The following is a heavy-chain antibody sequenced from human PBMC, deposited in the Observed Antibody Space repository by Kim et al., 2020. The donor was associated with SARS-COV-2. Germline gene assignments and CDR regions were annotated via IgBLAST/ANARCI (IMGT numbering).Heavy chain of an antibody. CDR1: GDTFTSYG. J-gene: IGHJ4*02. CDR2: ISVYNGNT. D-gene: IGHD3-22*01. V-gene: IGHV1-18*01. CDR3: ARDPAYDSSVYAADY. Sequence: ASVKVSCKASGDTFTSYGISWVRQAPGQGLEWMGWISVYNGNTKYAQNLQGRLTMTTDTSTSTAYMELRSLTSDDTAVYYCARDPAYDSSVYAADYWGQGTLVTVSS.